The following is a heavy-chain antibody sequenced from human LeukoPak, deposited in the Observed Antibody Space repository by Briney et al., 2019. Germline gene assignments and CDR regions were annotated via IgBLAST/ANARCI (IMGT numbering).Heavy chain of an antibody. CDR1: DFSVSSNY. CDR2: IYSDGAT. V-gene: IGHV3-53*05. CDR3: AGESGLRNGVDV. D-gene: IGHD2-8*01. Sequence: PGGSLRLSCAASDFSVSSNYMDRVRRAPGKGLEWVSVIYSDGATFYAHSVKGRFTISRDSSSNTLFAQMNSLKPEDTGVYYCAGESGLRNGVDVWGLGTTVTVSS. J-gene: IGHJ6*02.